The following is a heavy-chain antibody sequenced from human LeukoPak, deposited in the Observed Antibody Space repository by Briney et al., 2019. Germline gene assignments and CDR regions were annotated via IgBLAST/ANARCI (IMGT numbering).Heavy chain of an antibody. J-gene: IGHJ4*02. D-gene: IGHD1-20*01. CDR1: GFTFSSYT. CDR2: ISSSGSTI. Sequence: GGSLRLSCAASGFTFSSYTMHWVCQAPGKGLEWVSYISSSGSTIYYADSVKGRFTISRDNAKNSLYLQMNSLRAEDTAVYYCARAMLDNYYFDYWGQGTLVTVSS. CDR3: ARAMLDNYYFDY. V-gene: IGHV3-48*04.